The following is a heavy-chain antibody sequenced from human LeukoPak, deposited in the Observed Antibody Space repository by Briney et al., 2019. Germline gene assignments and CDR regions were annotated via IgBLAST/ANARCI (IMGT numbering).Heavy chain of an antibody. D-gene: IGHD4-17*01. CDR3: ARSDYGDYVAGEYFQH. CDR1: GYTFTSYG. CDR2: ISAYIGNT. J-gene: IGHJ1*01. V-gene: IGHV1-18*01. Sequence: GASVKVSCKASGYTFTSYGISWVRQAPGQGLEWMGWISAYIGNTNYAQKLQGRVTMTTDTSTSTAYMELRSLRSDDTAVYYCARSDYGDYVAGEYFQHWGQGTLVTVSS.